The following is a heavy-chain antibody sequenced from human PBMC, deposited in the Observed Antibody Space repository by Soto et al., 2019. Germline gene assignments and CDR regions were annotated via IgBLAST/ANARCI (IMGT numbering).Heavy chain of an antibody. CDR2: ISSSGSTI. J-gene: IGHJ4*02. D-gene: IGHD5-18*01. Sequence: EVQLVESGGGLVQPGGSLRLSCAASGFTFSSYEMNWVRQAPGKGLEWVSYISSSGSTIYYADSVKGRFTISRDNAKNSLYLQMNSLRAEDTAVYYCARARGYSYGFGYWCQGTLVTVAS. V-gene: IGHV3-48*03. CDR3: ARARGYSYGFGY. CDR1: GFTFSSYE.